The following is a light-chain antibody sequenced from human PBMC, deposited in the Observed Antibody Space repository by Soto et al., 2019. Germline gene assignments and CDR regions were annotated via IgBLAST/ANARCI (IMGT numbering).Light chain of an antibody. J-gene: IGKJ1*01. CDR1: QSISSY. Sequence: IQLTQSPSSLSASVGDRVTITCRASQSISSYLAWYQQKPGKAPKLLIYAASTLQSGVPSRFSGSGSGTDFTLTISSLQPDDFATYYCQQLNSYPRTFGQGTKVEIK. V-gene: IGKV1-9*01. CDR3: QQLNSYPRT. CDR2: AAS.